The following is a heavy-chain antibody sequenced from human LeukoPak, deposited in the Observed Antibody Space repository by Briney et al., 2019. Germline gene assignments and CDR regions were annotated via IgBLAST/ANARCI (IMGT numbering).Heavy chain of an antibody. J-gene: IGHJ3*02. Sequence: SETLSLTCTVSGGSVSTYYWSWIRQPPGKGLEWIGNIYYSGSTNYNPSLKSRVTISVDTSKNQFSLKLSSVTAADTAIYYCARPYSSGWRGAFDIWGQETMVTVSS. CDR3: ARPYSSGWRGAFDI. V-gene: IGHV4-59*08. D-gene: IGHD6-19*01. CDR2: IYYSGST. CDR1: GGSVSTYY.